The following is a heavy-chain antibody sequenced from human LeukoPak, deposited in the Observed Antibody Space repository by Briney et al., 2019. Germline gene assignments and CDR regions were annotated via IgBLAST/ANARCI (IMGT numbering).Heavy chain of an antibody. J-gene: IGHJ5*02. CDR1: GFTFGSYA. CDR3: AKGGLRFNWFDP. V-gene: IGHV3-23*01. D-gene: IGHD3-3*01. CDR2: ISGSGDTS. Sequence: GGSLRLSCAASGFTFGSYAMSWVRQAPGKGLEWVSVISGSGDTSYYADSVKGRFTISRDNSKNTLYLQMNSLRVGDTAVYYCAKGGLRFNWFDPWGQGALVTVSS.